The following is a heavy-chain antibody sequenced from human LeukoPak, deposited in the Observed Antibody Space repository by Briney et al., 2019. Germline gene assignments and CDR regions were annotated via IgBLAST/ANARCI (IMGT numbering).Heavy chain of an antibody. Sequence: ASVKVSCKASGYTFTSYDINWVRQATGQGLEWMGWMNPNSGNTGYTQKFQGRVTMTRNTSISTAYMELSSLRPEDTAVYYCARRAIGLMVRELWAFDIWGQGTMVTVSS. CDR2: MNPNSGNT. J-gene: IGHJ3*02. V-gene: IGHV1-8*01. CDR1: GYTFTSYD. D-gene: IGHD3-10*01. CDR3: ARRAIGLMVRELWAFDI.